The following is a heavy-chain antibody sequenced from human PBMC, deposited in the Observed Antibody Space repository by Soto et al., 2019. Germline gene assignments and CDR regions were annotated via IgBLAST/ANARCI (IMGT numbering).Heavy chain of an antibody. Sequence: ASVKVSCKVSGYTLTELSMHWVRQAPGKGLEWMGGFDPEDGETIYAQKFQGRVTMTEDTSTDTAYMELSSLRSEDTAVYYCATDRFSTRPKFGVVNDYWGQGTQVTVSS. D-gene: IGHD3-3*01. J-gene: IGHJ4*02. CDR2: FDPEDGET. CDR1: GYTLTELS. CDR3: ATDRFSTRPKFGVVNDY. V-gene: IGHV1-24*01.